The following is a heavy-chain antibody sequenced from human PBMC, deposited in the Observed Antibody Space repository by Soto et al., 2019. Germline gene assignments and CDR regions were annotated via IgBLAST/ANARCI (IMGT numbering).Heavy chain of an antibody. V-gene: IGHV3-23*01. CDR3: AKDRLLFGVAGPY. D-gene: IGHD6-19*01. CDR2: ISGSGGST. J-gene: IGHJ4*02. Sequence: GGSLRLSCAASGFPFSSYAMSWVRQAPGKGLEWVSAISGSGGSTYYADSVKGRFTISRDNSKNTLYLQMNSLRAEDTAVYYCAKDRLLFGVAGPYWGQGTLVTVSS. CDR1: GFPFSSYA.